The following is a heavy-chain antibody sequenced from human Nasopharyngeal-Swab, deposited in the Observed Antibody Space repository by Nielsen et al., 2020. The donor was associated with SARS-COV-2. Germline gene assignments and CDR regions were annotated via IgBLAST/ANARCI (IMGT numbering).Heavy chain of an antibody. CDR2: IYYSGST. CDR1: GGSISSSSYY. Sequence: SETLSLTCTVSGGSISSSSYYWGWIRQPPGKGLEGIGSIYYSGSTSYNPSLKSRVTISVDTSKNQFSLKLSFVTAADTAVYYCARHSSWYLTYYWYFDLWGRGTLVTVSS. CDR3: ARHSSWYLTYYWYFDL. J-gene: IGHJ2*01. D-gene: IGHD6-13*01. V-gene: IGHV4-39*01.